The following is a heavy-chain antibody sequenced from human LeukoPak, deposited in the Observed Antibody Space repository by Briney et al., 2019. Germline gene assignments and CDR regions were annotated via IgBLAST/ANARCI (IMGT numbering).Heavy chain of an antibody. D-gene: IGHD6-13*01. V-gene: IGHV1-46*01. Sequence: ASVKVSCTASGYTFTSYYMHWVRQAPGQGLEWMGIINPSGGSTSYAQKFQGRVTMTRDTSTSTVYMELSSLRSEDTAVYYCARQPRAAAALNWFDPWGQGTLVTVSS. CDR3: ARQPRAAAALNWFDP. CDR1: GYTFTSYY. CDR2: INPSGGST. J-gene: IGHJ5*02.